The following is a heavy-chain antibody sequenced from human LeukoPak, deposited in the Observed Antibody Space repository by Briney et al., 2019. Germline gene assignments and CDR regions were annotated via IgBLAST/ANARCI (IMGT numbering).Heavy chain of an antibody. J-gene: IGHJ4*02. V-gene: IGHV1-8*01. CDR2: MNPNSGNT. CDR1: GYTFTSYD. D-gene: IGHD3-9*01. CDR3: ASWGYFDGVDY. Sequence: ASVKVSCKASGYTFTSYDINWVRQATGQGHEWMGWMNPNSGNTGYAQKFQGRVTMTRNTSISTAYMELSSLRSDDTAVYYCASWGYFDGVDYWGQGTLVTVSS.